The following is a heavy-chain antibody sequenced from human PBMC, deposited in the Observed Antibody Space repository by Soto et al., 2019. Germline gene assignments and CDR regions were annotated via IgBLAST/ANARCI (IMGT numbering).Heavy chain of an antibody. Sequence: SDTLSLTCAVYGGSFSGYYWSWIRQPPGKGLEWIGEINHSGSTNYSPSFQGHVTISADKSISTAYLQWSSLKASDTAMYYCARGGWNPDYYGMDVWGQGTTVTVSS. V-gene: IGHV4-34*01. CDR2: INHSGST. J-gene: IGHJ6*02. CDR3: ARGGWNPDYYGMDV. CDR1: GGSFSGYY. D-gene: IGHD1-1*01.